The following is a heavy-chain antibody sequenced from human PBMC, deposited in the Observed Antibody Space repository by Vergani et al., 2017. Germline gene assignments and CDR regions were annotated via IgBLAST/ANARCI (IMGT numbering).Heavy chain of an antibody. V-gene: IGHV3-21*01. J-gene: IGHJ3*02. CDR1: GFTFSSYS. CDR3: ASGIAVAGNYAFDI. Sequence: EVQLVESGGGLVKPGGSLRLSCAASGFTFSSYSMNWVRQAPGKGLEWVSSISSSSSYIYYADSVKGRFTISRDNAKNSLYLQMNSLRAEDTAVYYCASGIAVAGNYAFDIWGQGTMVTVSS. D-gene: IGHD6-19*01. CDR2: ISSSSSYI.